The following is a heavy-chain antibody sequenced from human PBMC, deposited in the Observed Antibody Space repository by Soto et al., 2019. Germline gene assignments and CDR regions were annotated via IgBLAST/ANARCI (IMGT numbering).Heavy chain of an antibody. CDR2: ISWNSGSI. CDR3: AKDISIFGVVIIEDAFDI. V-gene: IGHV3-9*01. D-gene: IGHD3-3*01. Sequence: EVQLVESGGGLVQPGRSLRLSCAASGFTFDDYAMHWVRQAPGKGLEWVSGISWNSGSIGYADSVKGRFTISRDNDKISLYLQMNSLRSEDTTLYYCAKDISIFGVVIIEDAFDIWGQGTMVTVSS. J-gene: IGHJ3*02. CDR1: GFTFDDYA.